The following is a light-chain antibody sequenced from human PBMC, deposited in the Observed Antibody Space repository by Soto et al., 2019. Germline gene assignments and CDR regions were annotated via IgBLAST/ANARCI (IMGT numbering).Light chain of an antibody. CDR3: MQGTHWPPKYT. Sequence: DIMMTQSPLSLPVTPGEPASISCRSSQSLLHSNGYNYLDWYLQKPGQSPQLLIYLGSNRASGVPDRFSGSGSGTDFTLKISRVEAEDVGVYYCMQGTHWPPKYTFGQGTKLEIK. CDR2: LGS. CDR1: QSLLHSNGYNY. V-gene: IGKV2-28*01. J-gene: IGKJ2*01.